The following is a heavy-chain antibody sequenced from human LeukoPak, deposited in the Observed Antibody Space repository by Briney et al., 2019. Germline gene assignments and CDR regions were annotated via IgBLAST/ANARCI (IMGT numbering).Heavy chain of an antibody. Sequence: PSETLSLTCAVYGGSFSGYYWSWIRQPPGKGLEWIGEINHSGSTNYNPSLKSRVTISVDTSKNQFSLKLSSVTAADTAVYYCARGDVDTALNPWGQGTLVTVSS. CDR1: GGSFSGYY. CDR3: ARGDVDTALNP. J-gene: IGHJ5*02. V-gene: IGHV4-34*01. CDR2: INHSGST. D-gene: IGHD5-18*01.